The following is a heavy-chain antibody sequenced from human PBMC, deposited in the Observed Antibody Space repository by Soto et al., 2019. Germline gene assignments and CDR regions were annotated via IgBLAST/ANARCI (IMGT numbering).Heavy chain of an antibody. D-gene: IGHD3-16*01. CDR3: ANQERGXYFAY. V-gene: IGHV3-30*18. CDR1: GFTFNKYG. J-gene: IGHJ4*02. CDR2: ISNDGSSE. Sequence: QVQLVESGGSVVQPGRSLRLSCAASGFTFNKYGMHWVRQAPGKGLEWVAAISNDGSSEYYADSVLGRFTISRDNPKNTLYLQMNSLKSEDTAVYSCANQERGXYFAYWGQGTLVTVSS.